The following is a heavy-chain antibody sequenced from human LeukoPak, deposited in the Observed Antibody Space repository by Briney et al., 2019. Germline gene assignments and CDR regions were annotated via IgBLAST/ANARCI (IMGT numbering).Heavy chain of an antibody. D-gene: IGHD3-9*01. J-gene: IGHJ4*02. CDR1: GFTFSSYA. V-gene: IGHV3-23*01. Sequence: GGSLRLSCAASGFTFSSYAMSWVRQAPGKGREWVSAITGSGGSKYYADSVKGRFTISRDNSKNTLYLQMNSLRAEDTALYYCAKRDFDDYFDYWGQGTLVTVSS. CDR2: ITGSGGSK. CDR3: AKRDFDDYFDY.